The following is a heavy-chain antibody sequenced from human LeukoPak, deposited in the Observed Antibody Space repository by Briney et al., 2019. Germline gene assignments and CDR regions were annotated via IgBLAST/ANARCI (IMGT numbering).Heavy chain of an antibody. Sequence: PSETLSLTCAVHGGSFSGYYWSWIRQPPGKGLEWIGEINHSGSTNYNPSLKSRVTISVDTSKNQFSLKLSSVTAADTAVYYCARRMPIRNFQHWGQGTLVTVSS. D-gene: IGHD2-2*01. J-gene: IGHJ1*01. CDR3: ARRMPIRNFQH. CDR1: GGSFSGYY. CDR2: INHSGST. V-gene: IGHV4-34*01.